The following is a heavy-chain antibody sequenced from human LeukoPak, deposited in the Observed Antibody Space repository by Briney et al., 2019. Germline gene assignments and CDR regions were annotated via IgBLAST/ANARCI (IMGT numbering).Heavy chain of an antibody. J-gene: IGHJ3*02. CDR2: MSDRDST. Sequence: PGGSLRLSCAASGFTFSSHAMSWVRQAPGKGLECVSAMSDRDSTYYADSVKGRFTISRDNSKNTLYLQMNSLRAEDTAVYYCATSYYYGSGSYYAFDIWGQGTMVTVSS. CDR1: GFTFSSHA. V-gene: IGHV3-23*01. D-gene: IGHD3-10*01. CDR3: ATSYYYGSGSYYAFDI.